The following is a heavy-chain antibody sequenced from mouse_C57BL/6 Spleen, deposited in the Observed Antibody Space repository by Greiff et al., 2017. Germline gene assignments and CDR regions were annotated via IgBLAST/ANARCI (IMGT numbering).Heavy chain of an antibody. D-gene: IGHD2-4*01. CDR2: IYPGSGNT. CDR1: GYTFTDYY. Sequence: QVQLQQSGAELVRPGASVKLSCKASGYTFTDYYINWVKQRPGQGLEWIARIYPGSGNTYYNEKFKGKATLTAEKSSSTAYMQLSSLTSEDSAVYFCAREGRSHYDYEEAWFAYWGQGTLVTVSA. J-gene: IGHJ3*01. V-gene: IGHV1-76*01. CDR3: AREGRSHYDYEEAWFAY.